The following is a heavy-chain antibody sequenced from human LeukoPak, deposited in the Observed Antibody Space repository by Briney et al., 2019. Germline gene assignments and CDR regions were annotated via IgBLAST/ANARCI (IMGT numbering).Heavy chain of an antibody. V-gene: IGHV3-21*01. CDR2: ISSTSSYI. CDR3: ARGGYYFDY. J-gene: IGHJ4*02. Sequence: KSGGSLRLSCAASGFTFSAYSMNWVRQAPGKGLEWVSSISSTSSYIYYADSVKGRFTISRDNAKNSLYLRMNSLRAEDTAVYYCARGGYYFDYWGQGTLVTVSS. CDR1: GFTFSAYS.